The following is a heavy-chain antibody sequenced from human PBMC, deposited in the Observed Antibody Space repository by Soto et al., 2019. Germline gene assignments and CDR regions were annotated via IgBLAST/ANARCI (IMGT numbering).Heavy chain of an antibody. D-gene: IGHD4-4*01. CDR3: ARAISSYVT. CDR2: INAGNGDT. Sequence: QVQLVQSGAEMKKPGASVKLSCKTSGINYNTYAIHWVRQAPGQGLEWMGWINAGNGDTRYSQNFQGRVTLTRDTYASTVYMDLDSLKSEDTGVYYCARAISSYVTWGQGTLVTVSS. V-gene: IGHV1-3*01. J-gene: IGHJ4*02. CDR1: GINYNTYA.